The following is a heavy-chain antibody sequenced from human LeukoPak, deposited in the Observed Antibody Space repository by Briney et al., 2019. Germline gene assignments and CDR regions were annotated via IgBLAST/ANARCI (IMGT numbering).Heavy chain of an antibody. Sequence: KSSETLSLTCTVSGGSISSYYWSWIRQPPGKGLEWIGYICTSGSTNYNPSLKSRVTISVDTSKNQFSLKLSSVTAADTAVYYCARHTGSSGWYTDAFDIWGQGTMVTVSS. D-gene: IGHD6-19*01. CDR2: ICTSGST. CDR1: GGSISSYY. V-gene: IGHV4-4*09. CDR3: ARHTGSSGWYTDAFDI. J-gene: IGHJ3*02.